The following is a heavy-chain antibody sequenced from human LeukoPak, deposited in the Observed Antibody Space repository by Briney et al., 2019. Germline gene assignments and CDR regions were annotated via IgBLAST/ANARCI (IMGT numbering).Heavy chain of an antibody. CDR3: GAAPPRAFDI. CDR2: INPNSGGT. D-gene: IGHD2-15*01. Sequence: ASVKVSCKASGYTFTSYGISWVRQAPGQGLEWMGWINPNSGGTNYAQKFQGRVTMTRDTSISTAYMELSRLRSDDTAVYYCGAAPPRAFDIWGQGTMVTVSS. V-gene: IGHV1-2*02. CDR1: GYTFTSYG. J-gene: IGHJ3*02.